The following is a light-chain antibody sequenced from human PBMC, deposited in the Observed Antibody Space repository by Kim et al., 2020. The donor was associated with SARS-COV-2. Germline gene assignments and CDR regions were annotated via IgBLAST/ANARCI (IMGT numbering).Light chain of an antibody. J-gene: IGKJ1*01. CDR1: QSVSSN. V-gene: IGKV3D-15*01. CDR2: GAS. CDR3: QQYNTWPS. Sequence: SRSPGDRATPSCRARQSVSSNLSWYQQRPGQAPRLLIYGASTRATGIPATFSGSGSGTEFTLTISSLQSEDFAVYYCQQYNTWPSFGQGTKVDIK.